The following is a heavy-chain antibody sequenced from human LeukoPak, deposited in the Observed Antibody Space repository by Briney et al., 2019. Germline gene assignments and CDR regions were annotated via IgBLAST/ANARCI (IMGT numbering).Heavy chain of an antibody. J-gene: IGHJ3*02. D-gene: IGHD5-18*01. CDR2: IKQDGSEK. CDR3: ARRVDSYGSDAFDI. CDR1: GFTFSSYW. V-gene: IGHV3-7*01. Sequence: PGGSLRLSCAASGFTFSSYWMSWVRQAPGKGLEWVANIKQDGSEKYYVDSVKGRFTISRDNAKNSLYLQMNSLRAEDTAVYYCARRVDSYGSDAFDIWGQGTMVTVSS.